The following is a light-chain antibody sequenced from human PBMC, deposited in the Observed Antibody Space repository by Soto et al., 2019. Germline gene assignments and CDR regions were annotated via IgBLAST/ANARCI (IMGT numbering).Light chain of an antibody. CDR2: GAS. CDR1: QSVSSN. Sequence: EIVMAQSPATLSVPTGKRATLSCRASQSVSSNLAWYQQKPGQAPRLLIYGASTRATGIPARFSGSGSGTEFTLTISTLQSEDFAFYYCQQYNNWPRTFGQGTKVDIK. CDR3: QQYNNWPRT. J-gene: IGKJ1*01. V-gene: IGKV3-15*01.